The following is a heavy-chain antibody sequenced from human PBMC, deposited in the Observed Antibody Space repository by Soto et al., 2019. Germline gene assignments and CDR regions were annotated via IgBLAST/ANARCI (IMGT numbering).Heavy chain of an antibody. V-gene: IGHV3-74*01. Sequence: EVQLVESGGGLVQPGGSLRLSCAASGFTFRSYWMQWVRQAPGKGLVWVSWINSDGSSTSYADSVKGRFTISRDNAKNTLFLEISSLRDEDTGVYYCASGGSSLNFDSWGQGTLVTVSS. D-gene: IGHD6-6*01. J-gene: IGHJ4*02. CDR1: GFTFRSYW. CDR3: ASGGSSLNFDS. CDR2: INSDGSST.